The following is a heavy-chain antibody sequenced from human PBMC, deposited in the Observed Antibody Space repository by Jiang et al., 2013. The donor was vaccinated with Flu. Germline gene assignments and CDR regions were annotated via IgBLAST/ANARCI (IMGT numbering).Heavy chain of an antibody. CDR3: ARDYDRSGYYFGY. D-gene: IGHD3-22*01. CDR1: GYIFSDYG. V-gene: IGHV1-18*01. CDR2: ISGYNGYT. J-gene: IGHJ4*02. Sequence: SGAEVKKTGASVKVSCKTSGYIFSDYGITWVRQAPGQGLEWMGWISGYNGYTNYAQKVQGRVTITTDTSTSTAYMELQSLRPDDTAVHYCARDYDRSGYYFGYWGQGTLVTVSS.